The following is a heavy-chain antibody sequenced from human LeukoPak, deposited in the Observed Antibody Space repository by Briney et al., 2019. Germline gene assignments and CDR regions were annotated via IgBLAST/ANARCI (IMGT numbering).Heavy chain of an antibody. Sequence: GGSLRLSCAASGFTLSSYAMSWVRQAPGKGLEWVSAISGSGGSTYYADSVKGRFTISRDNSKNTLYLQMNSLRAEDTAVYYCAKGTVTGYFPQYYFDYWGQGTLVTVSS. CDR3: AKGTVTGYFPQYYFDY. J-gene: IGHJ4*02. CDR2: ISGSGGST. D-gene: IGHD3-9*01. CDR1: GFTLSSYA. V-gene: IGHV3-23*01.